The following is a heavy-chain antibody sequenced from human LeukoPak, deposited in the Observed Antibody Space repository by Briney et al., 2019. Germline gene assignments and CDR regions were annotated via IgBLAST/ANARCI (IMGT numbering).Heavy chain of an antibody. J-gene: IGHJ5*02. CDR1: GYSFTSYW. D-gene: IGHD2-2*01. V-gene: IGHV5-51*01. CDR2: IYPGDSDT. Sequence: GESLKISCKGSGYSFTSYWIGWVRQMPGKGLEWMGIIYPGDSDTRYSPSFQGQVTISADKSISTAYLQWSSLKASGTAMYYCARSSSPAAEYNWFDPWGQGTLVTVSS. CDR3: ARSSSPAAEYNWFDP.